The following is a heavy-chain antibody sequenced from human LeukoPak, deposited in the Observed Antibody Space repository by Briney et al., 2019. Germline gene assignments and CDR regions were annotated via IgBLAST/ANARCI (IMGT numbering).Heavy chain of an antibody. Sequence: PGGSLRLSCAASGFTFSSYAMHWVRQAPGKGLEWVAVISYDGSNKYYADSVKGRFTISRDNSKNTLYLQLNSLTAEDAAIYSCAKAGGASFYYYMDVWGKGTTVTVSS. D-gene: IGHD1-26*01. J-gene: IGHJ6*03. CDR1: GFTFSSYA. V-gene: IGHV3-30*04. CDR2: ISYDGSNK. CDR3: AKAGGASFYYYMDV.